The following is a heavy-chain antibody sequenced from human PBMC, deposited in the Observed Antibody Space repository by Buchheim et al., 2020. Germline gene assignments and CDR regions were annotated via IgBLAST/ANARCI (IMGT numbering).Heavy chain of an antibody. CDR3: AKGLLWPPYYFDY. V-gene: IGHV3-23*01. D-gene: IGHD3-10*01. J-gene: IGHJ4*02. CDR1: GFTFSSYA. Sequence: EVQLLESGGGLVQPGGSLRLSCAASGFTFSSYAMSWVRQAPGKGLEWVSAISGSGGSTNYGDSVKGRFTNLRNNSKNKLYLQMNSLRAEDTAVYYCAKGLLWPPYYFDYWGQGTL. CDR2: ISGSGGST.